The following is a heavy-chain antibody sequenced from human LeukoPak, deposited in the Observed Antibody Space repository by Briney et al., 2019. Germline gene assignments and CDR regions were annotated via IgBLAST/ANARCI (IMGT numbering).Heavy chain of an antibody. CDR2: IGGSGSGT. CDR3: ARAAGDKAANARFDY. J-gene: IGHJ4*02. CDR1: GFTFSNYA. Sequence: PGGSLRLSCAASGFTFSNYAMTWVRQAPGKGLEWVSAIGGSGSGTYYADSVKGRFTVSRDNSKSTLYLQMDSLRAEDTAVYYCARAAGDKAANARFDYWGQGTLVTVSP. V-gene: IGHV3-23*01. D-gene: IGHD4-23*01.